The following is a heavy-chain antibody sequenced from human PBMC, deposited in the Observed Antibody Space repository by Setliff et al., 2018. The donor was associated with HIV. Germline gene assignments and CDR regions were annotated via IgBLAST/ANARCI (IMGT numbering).Heavy chain of an antibody. CDR3: ARAKFYYDSSGFFPLPAAFDF. CDR2: IYYSGST. V-gene: IGHV4-39*01. J-gene: IGHJ3*01. D-gene: IGHD3-22*01. Sequence: SETLSLTCTVSAGSIRSSTYYWAWIRQPPGKGLEWIGTIYYSGSTYYNPSLKSRATISVDTSKNQFSLKLSSVTAADTAVYYCARAKFYYDSSGFFPLPAAFDFWGQGTMVTVSS. CDR1: AGSIRSSTYY.